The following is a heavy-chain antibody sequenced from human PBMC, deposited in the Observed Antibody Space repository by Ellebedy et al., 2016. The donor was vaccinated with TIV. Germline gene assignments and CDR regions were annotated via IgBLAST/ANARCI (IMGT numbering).Heavy chain of an antibody. V-gene: IGHV3-21*06. Sequence: GESLKISCAASKFTFSRYSMNWVRQAPGKGLEWVSSISSSSTYIYYADSVKGRFTISRDNTKNSLYLQMSSLRAEDTAVYYCAGPMVGVAGEIDYWGQGTLVTVSS. D-gene: IGHD6-19*01. CDR2: ISSSSTYI. CDR1: KFTFSRYS. CDR3: AGPMVGVAGEIDY. J-gene: IGHJ4*02.